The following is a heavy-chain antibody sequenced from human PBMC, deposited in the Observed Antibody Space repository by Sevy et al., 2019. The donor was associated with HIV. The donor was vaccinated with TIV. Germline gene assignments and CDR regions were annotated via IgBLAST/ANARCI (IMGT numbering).Heavy chain of an antibody. D-gene: IGHD5-18*01. V-gene: IGHV3-30*18. J-gene: IGHJ4*02. CDR2: ISYDGNIQ. Sequence: GGSLRLSCAASGLTFSTYGMHWVRQAPGKGLEWVAVISYDGNIQSYADSVKGRFTVSRDNSKNTLYLQMNSLRAEDSAVYYCAKDQGGYNYASGYWGQGTLVTVSS. CDR3: AKDQGGYNYASGY. CDR1: GLTFSTYG.